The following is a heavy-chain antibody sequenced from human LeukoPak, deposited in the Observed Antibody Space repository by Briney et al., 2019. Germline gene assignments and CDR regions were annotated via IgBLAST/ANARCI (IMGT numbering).Heavy chain of an antibody. CDR2: ISYDGSNK. D-gene: IGHD5-18*01. J-gene: IGHJ4*02. V-gene: IGHV3-30*09. Sequence: GALRLSCAASGFTFSSYAMHWVRQAPGKGLEWVAVISYDGSNKYYADSVKGRFATSRDNSKNTLYLQMNSLRAEDTAVYYCARSGEWIQLWTAYYFDYWGQGTLVTVSS. CDR1: GFTFSSYA. CDR3: ARSGEWIQLWTAYYFDY.